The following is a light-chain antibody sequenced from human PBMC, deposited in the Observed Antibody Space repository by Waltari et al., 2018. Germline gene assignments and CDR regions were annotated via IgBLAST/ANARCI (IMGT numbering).Light chain of an antibody. CDR1: ALPKHY. CDR3: QSADSSGTYVV. V-gene: IGLV3-25*03. Sequence: SYELTQPPSVSVSPGQTARISCSGDALPKHYAYWYQQKPGQAPVLLIYKDTERPSGIAERVSGTSSGKTVTLTISGVQAEDEADYYCQSADSSGTYVVFGGGTMLTVL. CDR2: KDT. J-gene: IGLJ2*01.